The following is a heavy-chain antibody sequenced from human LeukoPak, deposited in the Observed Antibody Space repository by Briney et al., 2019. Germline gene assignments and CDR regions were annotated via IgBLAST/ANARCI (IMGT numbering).Heavy chain of an antibody. CDR2: ISYDGSNK. D-gene: IGHD2-8*01. Sequence: PGGSLRLSCAASGFTFSSYGIHWVRQAPGKGLEWVAIISYDGSNKYYADSVKGRFTISRDNSKNTLYLQMNSLRAEDTAVYYCAKDALALMVDVSDAFDIWGQGTMVTVSS. V-gene: IGHV3-30*18. CDR1: GFTFSSYG. J-gene: IGHJ3*02. CDR3: AKDALALMVDVSDAFDI.